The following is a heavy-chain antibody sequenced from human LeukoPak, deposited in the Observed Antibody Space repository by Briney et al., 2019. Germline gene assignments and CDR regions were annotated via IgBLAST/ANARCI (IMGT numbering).Heavy chain of an antibody. CDR3: ARGDYYES. CDR1: GYSISSGYY. V-gene: IGHV4-38-2*02. CDR2: IYHSGST. J-gene: IGHJ4*02. D-gene: IGHD3-22*01. Sequence: KPSETLSLTCTVSGYSISSGYYWAWIRQPPGKGLEWIGSIYHSGSTYYNPSLKSRVTISVDTSKNQFSLKLGSVTAADTAVYYCARGDYYESWGQGTLVTVSS.